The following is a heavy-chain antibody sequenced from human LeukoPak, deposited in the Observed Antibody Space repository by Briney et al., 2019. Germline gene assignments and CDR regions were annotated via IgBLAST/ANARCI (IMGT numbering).Heavy chain of an antibody. CDR3: ASSGLVVVVAATLDY. CDR1: GGSFSSYY. J-gene: IGHJ4*02. Sequence: MSSETLSLTCAVYGGSFSSYYWSWIRQPPGKGLEWIGEINHSGSTNYNPSLKSRVTISVDTSKNQFSLKLSSVTAADTAVYYCASSGLVVVVAATLDYWGQGTLVTVSS. CDR2: INHSGST. V-gene: IGHV4-34*01. D-gene: IGHD2-15*01.